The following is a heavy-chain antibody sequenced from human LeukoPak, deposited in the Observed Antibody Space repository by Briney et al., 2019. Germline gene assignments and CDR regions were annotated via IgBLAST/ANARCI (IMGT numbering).Heavy chain of an antibody. J-gene: IGHJ1*01. CDR3: ARDLELGY. CDR2: IYHSGDT. V-gene: IGHV4-30-2*01. D-gene: IGHD1-26*01. CDR1: GGSISGSYF. Sequence: SETLSLTCSVSGGSISGSYFWSWIRPPPGKGLEWTGHIYHSGDTYYNPSLKSRVAISVDRSKNQFSLKLSSVTAADTAVYYCARDLELGYWGQGTLVTVSS.